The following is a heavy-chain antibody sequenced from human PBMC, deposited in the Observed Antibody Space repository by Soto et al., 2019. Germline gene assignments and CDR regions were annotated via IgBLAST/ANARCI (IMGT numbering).Heavy chain of an antibody. Sequence: GGSLRLSCATSGFTFNDYAMYWVRQAPGQGLEWVAMISSDGHHQFYVDNLRGRFTVSRDNSKNTLFLQMNSLRPEDTAVYYCSRGTYYPQSSGLHADYWGPGTVVTDSS. V-gene: IGHV3-30*03. CDR2: ISSDGHHQ. CDR3: SRGTYYPQSSGLHADY. CDR1: GFTFNDYA. J-gene: IGHJ4*02. D-gene: IGHD3-22*01.